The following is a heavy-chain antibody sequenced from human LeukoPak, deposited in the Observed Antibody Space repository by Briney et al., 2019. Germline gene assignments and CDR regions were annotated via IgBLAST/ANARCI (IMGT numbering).Heavy chain of an antibody. Sequence: GASVKVSCKASGYTFTSYDINWVRQATGQGLEWMGWMNPNSGNTGYAQKFQGRVTMTRNTSISTAYMELSSLRSEDTAVYYCARYPTIAKHDAFDIWGQGTMVTVSS. J-gene: IGHJ3*02. V-gene: IGHV1-8*01. D-gene: IGHD3-9*01. CDR3: ARYPTIAKHDAFDI. CDR2: MNPNSGNT. CDR1: GYTFTSYD.